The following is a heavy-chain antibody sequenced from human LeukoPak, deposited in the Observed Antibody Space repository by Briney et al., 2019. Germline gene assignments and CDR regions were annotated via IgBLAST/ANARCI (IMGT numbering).Heavy chain of an antibody. V-gene: IGHV4-34*01. D-gene: IGHD2-2*01. Sequence: SETLSLTCDVYGGSLSGYYWSWIRKPPGKGLEWIGEINHSGSTNYNPSLKSRVTISVDTSKNQFSLKLSSVTAADTAVYYCARGVVVPAAMGFDPWGQGTLVTVSS. J-gene: IGHJ5*02. CDR2: INHSGST. CDR1: GGSLSGYY. CDR3: ARGVVVPAAMGFDP.